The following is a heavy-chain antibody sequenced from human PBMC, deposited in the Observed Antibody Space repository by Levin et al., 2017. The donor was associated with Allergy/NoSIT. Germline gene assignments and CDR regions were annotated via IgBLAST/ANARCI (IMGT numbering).Heavy chain of an antibody. J-gene: IGHJ4*02. CDR3: VRDLRDY. V-gene: IGHV1-2*06. CDR1: GYTFTGYY. Sequence: PAASVKVSCKASGYTFTGYYMHWVRQAPRQGLEWMGRINPNSGDTNYAQKFQGRVTMTRDTSISTAYMELSSLRSDDTALYYCVRDLRDYWGQGTLVTVSS. CDR2: INPNSGDT.